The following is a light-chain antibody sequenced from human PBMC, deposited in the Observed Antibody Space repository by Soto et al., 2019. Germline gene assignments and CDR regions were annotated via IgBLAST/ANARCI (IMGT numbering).Light chain of an antibody. CDR3: LQYDTSPLT. Sequence: EMVLTQSPGTLSLPPGERGTLSCRASQSVSSRKIAWFQQKPGQAPRLLMYGASSRGTGIPDRFSGGGSGTDFTLTISRLEPEDFAVYYCLQYDTSPLTFGGGTKVDI. CDR2: GAS. J-gene: IGKJ4*01. CDR1: QSVSSRK. V-gene: IGKV3-20*01.